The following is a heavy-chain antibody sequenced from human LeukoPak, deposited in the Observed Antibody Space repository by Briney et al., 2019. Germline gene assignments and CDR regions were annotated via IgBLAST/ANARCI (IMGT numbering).Heavy chain of an antibody. D-gene: IGHD2-8*01. Sequence: GGSLRLSCAASGLTFSTYSMNWVRQAPGKGLEWVSSISSGNGVTYYADSVKGRFTISRDNAQNSLYLQMNGLGGEDTAVYFCAGRSCTNGVCPFDYWGQRTLVTVSS. CDR2: ISSGNGVT. CDR1: GLTFSTYS. V-gene: IGHV3-21*01. J-gene: IGHJ4*02. CDR3: AGRSCTNGVCPFDY.